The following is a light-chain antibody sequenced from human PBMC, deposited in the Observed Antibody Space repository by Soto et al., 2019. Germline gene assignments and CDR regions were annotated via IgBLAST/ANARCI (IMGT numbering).Light chain of an antibody. CDR3: MQPLQSWT. CDR1: ESLLHSNGYTY. J-gene: IGKJ1*01. CDR2: LGS. V-gene: IGKV2-28*01. Sequence: EIVMSQSGLSLPVSPGEPASISFRSSESLLHSNGYTYLDWYLQKPGQSPQLLIYLGSNRASGVPDRFSGSGSGTDFTLKISRVEAEDVGLYYCMQPLQSWTFGQGTKVDIK.